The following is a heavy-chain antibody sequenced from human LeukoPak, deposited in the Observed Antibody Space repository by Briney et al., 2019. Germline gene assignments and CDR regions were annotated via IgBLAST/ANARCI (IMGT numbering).Heavy chain of an antibody. D-gene: IGHD6-6*01. CDR1: GGSISSDY. V-gene: IGHV4-59*08. CDR3: ARRRSGSSSEFDP. CDR2: IYYSGST. J-gene: IGHJ5*02. Sequence: PSETLSLTCTVSGGSISSDYWTWIRQPPGKGLEWIGYIYYSGSTNYNPPLRSRVTISVDTSKNQFSLKLTSVTAADTAVYYCARRRSGSSSEFDPWGQGTLVTVSS.